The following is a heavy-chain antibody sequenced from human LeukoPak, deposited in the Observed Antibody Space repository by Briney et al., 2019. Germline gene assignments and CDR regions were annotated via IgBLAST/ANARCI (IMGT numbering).Heavy chain of an antibody. CDR3: ARSAVAMVRGAPFDY. Sequence: ASVKVSCKASGGTFSSYAISWVRQAPGQGLEWMGRIIPILGIANYAQKFQGRVTITADKSTSTAYMELSSLRSEDTAVYYCARSAVAMVRGAPFDYWGQGTLVTVSS. J-gene: IGHJ4*02. CDR1: GGTFSSYA. CDR2: IIPILGIA. D-gene: IGHD3-10*01. V-gene: IGHV1-69*04.